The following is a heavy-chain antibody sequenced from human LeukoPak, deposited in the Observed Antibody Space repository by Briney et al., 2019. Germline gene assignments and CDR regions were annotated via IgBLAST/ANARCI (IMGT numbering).Heavy chain of an antibody. CDR2: ISYDGSNK. Sequence: QPGGSLRLSCAASGFTFSSYAMHWVRQAPGKGLEWVAVISYDGSNKYYADSVKGRFTISRDNSKNTLYLQMNSLRAEDTAVYYCARSLGCYYDSSCDAFDIWGQGTMVTVSS. CDR1: GFTFSSYA. V-gene: IGHV3-30-3*01. J-gene: IGHJ3*02. D-gene: IGHD3-22*01. CDR3: ARSLGCYYDSSCDAFDI.